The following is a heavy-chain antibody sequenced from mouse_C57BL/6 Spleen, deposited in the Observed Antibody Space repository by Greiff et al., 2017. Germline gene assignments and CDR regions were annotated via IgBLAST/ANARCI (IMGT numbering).Heavy chain of an antibody. V-gene: IGHV2-3*01. D-gene: IGHD1-1*01. CDR3: AKGGTTVPHWYCDV. CDR2: IWGDGST. Sequence: VKLMESGPGLVAPSQSLSITCTVSGFSLTSYGVSWVRQPPGKGLEWLGVIWGDGSTNYYSALISRLSISKDNSKSQVFLRLNSLHTDDTAAYYCAKGGTTVPHWYCDVWRTGTTVTVSS. CDR1: GFSLTSYG. J-gene: IGHJ1*03.